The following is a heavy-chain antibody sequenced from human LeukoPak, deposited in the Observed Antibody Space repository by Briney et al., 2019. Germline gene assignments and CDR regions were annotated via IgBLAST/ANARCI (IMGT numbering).Heavy chain of an antibody. Sequence: SETLSLTCAVYGGPFSGYYWSWIRQPPGKGLEWIGEINHSGGTNYNPSLKSRVTISVDTSKNQFSLKLSSVTAADTAVYYCARDSLGFDYWGQGTLVTVSS. J-gene: IGHJ4*02. V-gene: IGHV4-34*01. D-gene: IGHD3-22*01. CDR2: INHSGGT. CDR1: GGPFSGYY. CDR3: ARDSLGFDY.